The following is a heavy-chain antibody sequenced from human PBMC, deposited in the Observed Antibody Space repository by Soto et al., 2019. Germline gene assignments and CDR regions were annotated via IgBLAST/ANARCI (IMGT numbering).Heavy chain of an antibody. J-gene: IGHJ4*02. V-gene: IGHV1-69*04. CDR3: ARDPPQGGYATYFDD. CDR1: GGTFSSYT. D-gene: IGHD5-12*01. CDR2: IIPILGIA. Sequence: GASVKVSCKASGGTFSSYTISWVRQAPGQGLEWMGRIIPILGIANYAQKFQGRVTITADKSTSTAYMELSSLRSEDTAVYYCARDPPQGGYATYFDDWGKGTLVTVSS.